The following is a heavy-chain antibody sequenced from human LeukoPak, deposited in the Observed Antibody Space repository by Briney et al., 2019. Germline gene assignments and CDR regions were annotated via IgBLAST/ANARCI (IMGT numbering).Heavy chain of an antibody. D-gene: IGHD4-17*01. CDR2: INSDGSST. J-gene: IGHJ4*02. Sequence: GGSLRLSCAASGFTFSSYWMHWVRQAPGKGLVWVSRINSDGSSTNYADSVKGRFTISRDNAKNTLYLQMNSLRAEDTAVYYCAKGMSATVTTPEDYWGQGTLVTVSS. CDR3: AKGMSATVTTPEDY. CDR1: GFTFSSYW. V-gene: IGHV3-74*01.